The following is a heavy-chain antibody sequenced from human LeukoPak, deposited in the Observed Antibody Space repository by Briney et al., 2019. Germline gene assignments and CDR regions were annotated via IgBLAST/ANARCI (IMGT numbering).Heavy chain of an antibody. J-gene: IGHJ4*02. CDR3: AREPFHYDSSGYYYDY. CDR2: INHSGST. V-gene: IGHV4-34*01. D-gene: IGHD3-22*01. CDR1: GGSFSGYY. Sequence: SETLSLTCAVYGGSFSGYYWSWVRQPPGKGLEWIGEINHSGSTNYNPSLKSRVTMSVDTSKNQFSLKLSSVTAADTAVYYCAREPFHYDSSGYYYDYWGQGTLVTVSS.